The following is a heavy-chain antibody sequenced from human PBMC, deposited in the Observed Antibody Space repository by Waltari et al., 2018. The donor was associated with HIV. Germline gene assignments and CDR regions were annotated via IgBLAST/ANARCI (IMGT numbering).Heavy chain of an antibody. CDR3: ARFSYDYGDYGGAFDI. Sequence: EVQLVQSGAEVKKHGESLQISCKGSGYSFTSYWIGWVCHCPGKGLEWMGIIYPGDSDTRYSPSFQGQVTISADKSISTAYLQWSSLKASDTAMYYCARFSYDYGDYGGAFDIWGQGTMVTVSS. CDR1: GYSFTSYW. J-gene: IGHJ3*02. CDR2: IYPGDSDT. V-gene: IGHV5-51*01. D-gene: IGHD4-17*01.